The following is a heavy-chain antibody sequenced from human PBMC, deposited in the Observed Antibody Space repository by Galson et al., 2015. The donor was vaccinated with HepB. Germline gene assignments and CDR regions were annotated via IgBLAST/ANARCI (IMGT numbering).Heavy chain of an antibody. CDR3: ARGHPKERGNGWPYYFDN. CDR2: IWYGGGNK. Sequence: SLRLSCAASGFTFSTYGMHWVRQAPGKGLEWVAVIWYGGGNKYYADSVKGRFSISRDNSMNMLYLQMNGLSAEDTAVYYCARGHPKERGNGWPYYFDNWGQGTLVTVSS. D-gene: IGHD6-19*01. J-gene: IGHJ4*02. V-gene: IGHV3-33*01. CDR1: GFTFSTYG.